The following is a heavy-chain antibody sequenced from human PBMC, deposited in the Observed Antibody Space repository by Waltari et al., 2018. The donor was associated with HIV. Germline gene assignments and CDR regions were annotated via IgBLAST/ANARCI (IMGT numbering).Heavy chain of an antibody. V-gene: IGHV4-4*07. J-gene: IGHJ6*02. CDR1: GGSISGYY. CDR3: ARENILLLFGESYYNYYGMDV. Sequence: QVQLQESGPGLVKPSETLSLTCTVSGGSISGYYWSWIRQPAGKGLAWIGQIYISGSTNYNPSLKSRVTMSLDASKNLFSLKMSSVTAADTAVYYCARENILLLFGESYYNYYGMDVWGQGTTVTVSS. D-gene: IGHD3-10*01. CDR2: IYISGST.